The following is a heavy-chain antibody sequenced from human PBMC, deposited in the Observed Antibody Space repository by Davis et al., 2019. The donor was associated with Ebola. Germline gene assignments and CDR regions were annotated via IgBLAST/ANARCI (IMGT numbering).Heavy chain of an antibody. CDR1: GGSVSSGSYY. J-gene: IGHJ6*02. CDR2: INHSGST. Sequence: SETLSLTCTVSGGSVSSGSYYWSWIRQPPGKGLEWIGEINHSGSTNYNPSLKSRVTISVDTSKNQFSLKLSSVTAADTAVYYCARGEQRDYYYGMDVWGQGTTVTVSS. V-gene: IGHV4-39*07. CDR3: ARGEQRDYYYGMDV. D-gene: IGHD1/OR15-1a*01.